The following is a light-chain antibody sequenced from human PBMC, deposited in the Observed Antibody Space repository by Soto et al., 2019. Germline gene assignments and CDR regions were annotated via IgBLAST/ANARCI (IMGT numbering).Light chain of an antibody. Sequence: QSALTQPASVSGSPGQSITISCTGTSSDVGYYNYVSWYQQYPGKAPKLMISGVSERPSGVPDRFSGSKSGNTASLTISGLQAEDEADYYCCSYVDTDTWVFGGGTKLTVL. J-gene: IGLJ3*02. CDR1: SSDVGYYNY. CDR3: CSYVDTDTWV. V-gene: IGLV2-11*01. CDR2: GVS.